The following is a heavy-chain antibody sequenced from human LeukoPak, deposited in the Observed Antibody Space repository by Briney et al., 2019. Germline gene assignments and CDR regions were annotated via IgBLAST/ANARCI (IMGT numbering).Heavy chain of an antibody. CDR1: GGSISSYY. V-gene: IGHV4-30-4*01. CDR3: ARVGDTVVVFDY. J-gene: IGHJ4*02. CDR2: IYYSGST. Sequence: SETLSLTCTVSGGSISSYYWSWIRQPPGKGLEWIGYIYYSGSTYYNPSLKSRVTISVDTSKNQFSLKLSSVTAADTAVYYCARVGDTVVVFDYWGQGTLVTVSS. D-gene: IGHD4-23*01.